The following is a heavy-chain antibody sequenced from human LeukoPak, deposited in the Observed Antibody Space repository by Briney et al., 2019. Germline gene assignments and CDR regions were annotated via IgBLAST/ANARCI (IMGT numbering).Heavy chain of an antibody. J-gene: IGHJ3*02. CDR1: GYTFTGYY. D-gene: IGHD6-13*01. CDR2: INPNSGGT. Sequence: ASVKVSCKASGYTFTGYYMHWVRQAPGQGLEWMGWINPNSGGTNYAQKFQGRVTMTRDTSISTAYMELSRLRSDDTAVYYCARDSAAAGTKNAFDIWGQGTMVTVSS. CDR3: ARDSAAAGTKNAFDI. V-gene: IGHV1-2*02.